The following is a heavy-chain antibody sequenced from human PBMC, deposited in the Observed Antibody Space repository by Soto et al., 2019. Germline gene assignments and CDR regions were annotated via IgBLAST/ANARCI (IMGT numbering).Heavy chain of an antibody. Sequence: ASVKVSCKASSYTYNNYDISWVRQDPGQRPEWLGCISPYNDNTHYAQKFRGRVTITSDTSASTAYMELSSLRSEDMVVYSPPIRTFAGGYYYYGMDVWGQGTTVTVSS. CDR1: SYTYNNYD. J-gene: IGHJ6*02. D-gene: IGHD3-10*01. V-gene: IGHV1-18*03. CDR3: PIRTFAGGYYYYGMDV. CDR2: ISPYNDNT.